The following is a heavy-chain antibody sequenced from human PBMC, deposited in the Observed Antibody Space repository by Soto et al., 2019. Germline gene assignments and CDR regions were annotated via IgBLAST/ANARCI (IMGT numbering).Heavy chain of an antibody. V-gene: IGHV3-30*18. CDR2: ISNDGTNK. Sequence: GGSLRLSCAASGFTLRSYGMHWVRQAPGKGLEWLAVISNDGTNKYLADSVKGRLTLSRDNSRNTLSLEINNLRPEDTAVYYCGKDTLDCSGGDCPLYYYYGMDVWGQGTTVTVSS. CDR1: GFTLRSYG. J-gene: IGHJ6*02. CDR3: GKDTLDCSGGDCPLYYYYGMDV. D-gene: IGHD2-15*01.